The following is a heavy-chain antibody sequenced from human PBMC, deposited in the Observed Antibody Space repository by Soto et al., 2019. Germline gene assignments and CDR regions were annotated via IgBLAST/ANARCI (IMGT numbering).Heavy chain of an antibody. CDR2: ISTYNGNT. Sequence: GASVKVSCKASGYSFTTSGITWVRQAPGQGLEWMGWISTYNGNTNYAQKLQDRVTLTTDTSTSTAYMELRSLRSDDTAVYYCARRLYGDYGYWGQGTLVTVSS. CDR1: GYSFTTSG. D-gene: IGHD4-17*01. J-gene: IGHJ4*02. CDR3: ARRLYGDYGY. V-gene: IGHV1-18*01.